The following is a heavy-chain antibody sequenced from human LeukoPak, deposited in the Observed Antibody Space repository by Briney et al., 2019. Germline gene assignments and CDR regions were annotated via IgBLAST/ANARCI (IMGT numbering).Heavy chain of an antibody. CDR1: GGTFISYA. CDR3: ATVGGSYFDS. CDR2: INPNSGGT. V-gene: IGHV1-2*02. J-gene: IGHJ4*02. D-gene: IGHD1-26*01. Sequence: ASVKVSCKASGGTFISYAISWVRQAPGQGLEWMGWINPNSGGTNYAQKFQGRVTMTRDTSTSTVYMELSSLRFEDTAVYYCATVGGSYFDSWGQGTLVTVSS.